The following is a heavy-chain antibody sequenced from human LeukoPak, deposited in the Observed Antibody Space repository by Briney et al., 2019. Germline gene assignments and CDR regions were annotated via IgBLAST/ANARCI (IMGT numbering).Heavy chain of an antibody. CDR3: AKKGEQQLVRGFDY. CDR2: ISSSSGTI. Sequence: PGGSLRLSCAASRFTFSSYSMNWVRQAPGKGLEWVSYISSSSGTIYYADSVKGRFTISRDNAKNSLYLQMNSLRDEDTAVYYCAKKGEQQLVRGFDYWGQGALVTVSS. J-gene: IGHJ4*02. V-gene: IGHV3-48*02. CDR1: RFTFSSYS. D-gene: IGHD6-13*01.